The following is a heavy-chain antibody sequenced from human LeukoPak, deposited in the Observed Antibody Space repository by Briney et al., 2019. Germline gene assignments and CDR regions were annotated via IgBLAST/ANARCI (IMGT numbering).Heavy chain of an antibody. CDR1: GYTFTGYG. D-gene: IGHD1-14*01. Sequence: ASVKVSCKASGYTFTGYGIIWVRQAPGQGLEWMGWISPYNGNTNYAQKFQGRVTMTTNTSTTTTYMELRSLRSDDTAVYYCARDLDSGGTTFRALNYWGQGTLVTVSS. V-gene: IGHV1-18*04. J-gene: IGHJ4*02. CDR3: ARDLDSGGTTFRALNY. CDR2: ISPYNGNT.